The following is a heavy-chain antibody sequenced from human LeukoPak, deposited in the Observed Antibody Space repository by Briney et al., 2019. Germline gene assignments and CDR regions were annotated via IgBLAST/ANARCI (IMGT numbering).Heavy chain of an antibody. J-gene: IGHJ4*02. CDR1: GGSISSSSYY. D-gene: IGHD4-17*01. V-gene: IGHV4-39*01. CDR3: ARHWDYVSPNDY. Sequence: SETLSLTCTVSGGSISSSSYYWGWIRQPPGKGLEWIGSIYYSGSTYYNPSLKSRVTISVDTSKNQFSLKLSSVTAADTAVYYCARHWDYVSPNDYWGQGTLATVSS. CDR2: IYYSGST.